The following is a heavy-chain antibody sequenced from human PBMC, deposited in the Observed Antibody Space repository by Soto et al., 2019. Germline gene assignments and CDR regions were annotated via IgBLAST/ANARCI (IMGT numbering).Heavy chain of an antibody. D-gene: IGHD3-3*01. CDR3: AREEYDFWSGYYGYYYYYYMDV. CDR2: INSDGSST. CDR1: GFTFSSYW. J-gene: IGHJ6*03. Sequence: PGGSLRLSCAASGFTFSSYWMHWVRQAPGKGLVWVSRINSDGSSTSYADSVKGRFTISRDNAKNTLYLQMNSLRAEDTAVYYCAREEYDFWSGYYGYYYYYYMDVWGKGTTVTVSS. V-gene: IGHV3-74*01.